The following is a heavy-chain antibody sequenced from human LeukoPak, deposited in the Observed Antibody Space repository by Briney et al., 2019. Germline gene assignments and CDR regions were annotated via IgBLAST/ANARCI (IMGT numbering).Heavy chain of an antibody. Sequence: PGGSLRLSCAASGFTFSDYYMNWIRQAPGKGLEWVSYISSSGSSIYYADSVKGRFTISRDNAKNPLYLQMNSLRAEDTAVYYCARDKHYYDSSGYYYVGGFDYWGQGTLVTVSS. CDR1: GFTFSDYY. J-gene: IGHJ4*02. CDR3: ARDKHYYDSSGYYYVGGFDY. D-gene: IGHD3-22*01. V-gene: IGHV3-11*01. CDR2: ISSSGSSI.